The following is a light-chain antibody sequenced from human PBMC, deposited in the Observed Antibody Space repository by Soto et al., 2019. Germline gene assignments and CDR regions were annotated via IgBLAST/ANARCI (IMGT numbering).Light chain of an antibody. CDR2: EVS. CDR3: SSYTTIKTFV. J-gene: IGLJ2*01. V-gene: IGLV2-8*01. CDR1: SSDVGGYDY. Sequence: QSVLTQPPSASGSPGQSVTISCTGTSSDVGGYDYVSWFQHHPGKAPKLIIFEVSNRPSGISDRFSGFKSANTAYLTISGVQPEDEADYHCSSYTTIKTFVFGGGTQLTV.